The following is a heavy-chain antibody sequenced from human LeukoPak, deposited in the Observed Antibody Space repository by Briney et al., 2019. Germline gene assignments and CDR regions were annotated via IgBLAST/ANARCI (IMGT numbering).Heavy chain of an antibody. V-gene: IGHV3-23*01. Sequence: GGSLRLSCAASGFTLSSYAMSWVRQAPGKGLEWVSAISGSGGSTYYADPVKGRFTISRDNSKHTLYLQMNSLRAEDTAVYYCAKSEYQLLSPFDYWGQGTLVTVSS. CDR1: GFTLSSYA. J-gene: IGHJ4*02. D-gene: IGHD2-2*01. CDR3: AKSEYQLLSPFDY. CDR2: ISGSGGST.